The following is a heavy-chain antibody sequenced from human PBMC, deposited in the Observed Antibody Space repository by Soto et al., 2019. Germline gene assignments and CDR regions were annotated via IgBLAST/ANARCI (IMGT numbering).Heavy chain of an antibody. Sequence: QVPLVQSGAEVKKPGASVKVSCKASGYTFTSYGISWVRQAPGQGLEWMGWISAYNGNTNYAQKLQGRVTMTTDTSTSTAYRELRSLRSDDTAVYYCARVPLGGLGIAVAGTSDFDYWGQGTLVTVSS. CDR2: ISAYNGNT. J-gene: IGHJ4*02. CDR1: GYTFTSYG. D-gene: IGHD6-19*01. CDR3: ARVPLGGLGIAVAGTSDFDY. V-gene: IGHV1-18*01.